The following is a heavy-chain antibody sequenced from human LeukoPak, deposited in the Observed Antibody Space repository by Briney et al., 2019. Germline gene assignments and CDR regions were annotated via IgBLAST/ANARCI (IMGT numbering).Heavy chain of an antibody. J-gene: IGHJ4*02. Sequence: ASVKVSCKTSGYTFTNFDINWVRQATGQGLEWLGWMNPYTGKTGYAQKFQGRVTFTGDTSIRTAYMEVSSLTSEDTAVYYCARVSWSSGWYRDFDYWGQGTLVTVSS. D-gene: IGHD6-19*01. CDR1: GYTFTNFD. CDR2: MNPYTGKT. CDR3: ARVSWSSGWYRDFDY. V-gene: IGHV1-8*03.